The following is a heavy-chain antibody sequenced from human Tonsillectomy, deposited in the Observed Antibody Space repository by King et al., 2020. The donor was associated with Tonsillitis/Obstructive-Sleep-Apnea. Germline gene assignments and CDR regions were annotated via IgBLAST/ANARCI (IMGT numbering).Heavy chain of an antibody. CDR2: INHSGST. J-gene: IGHJ6*03. CDR1: GGSFSGYY. Sequence: VQLQQWGAGLLKPSETLSLTCAVYGGSFSGYYWSWIRQPPGKGLEWIGEINHSGSTNYNPSLKSRVTISVDTSKNQFSLTLSSVTAADTAVYYCASLRGGTYWYYFMDVWDKGTTVTVSS. CDR3: ASLRGGTYWYYFMDV. V-gene: IGHV4-34*01. D-gene: IGHD3-16*01.